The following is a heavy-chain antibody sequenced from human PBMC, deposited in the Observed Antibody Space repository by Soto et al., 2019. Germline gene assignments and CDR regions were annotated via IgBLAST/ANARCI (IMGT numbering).Heavy chain of an antibody. J-gene: IGHJ4*02. CDR1: GFTFSSYA. CDR3: AKGNAPGSGYDYRDY. CDR2: ISGSGGST. D-gene: IGHD5-12*01. Sequence: GGSLRLSCAASGFTFSSYAMSWVRQAPGKGLEWVSAISGSGGSTYYADSVKGRFTISRDNSKNTLYLQMNSLRAEDTAVYYCAKGNAPGSGYDYRDYWGQGTLVTVSS. V-gene: IGHV3-23*01.